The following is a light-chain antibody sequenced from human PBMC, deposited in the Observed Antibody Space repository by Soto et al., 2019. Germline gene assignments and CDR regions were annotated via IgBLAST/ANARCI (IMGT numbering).Light chain of an antibody. J-gene: IGKJ4*01. CDR3: QQFYTFPLT. V-gene: IGKV1-12*01. Sequence: DIQMTQSPSSVSASVGDRVTITCRASQGISSWLAWHQQKPGKAPKLLIYSASSLQSGVPSRFSGSGSGTDFTLTISSLQPEDFATYYCQQFYTFPLTFGGGTKVDIK. CDR1: QGISSW. CDR2: SAS.